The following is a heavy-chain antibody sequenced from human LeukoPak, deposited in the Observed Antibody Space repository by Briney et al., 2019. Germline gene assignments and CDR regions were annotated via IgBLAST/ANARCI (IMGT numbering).Heavy chain of an antibody. CDR2: ITWNSGEI. Sequence: GGSLRLSCAASGFTFSSCAMSWVRQAPGKGLEWVSGITWNSGEIDYADSVKGRFTISRDSATKSVYLQMNSLTTEDTALYYCVKEENPYGSGFDAFDLWGQGTMVTVSS. J-gene: IGHJ3*01. D-gene: IGHD3-10*01. CDR1: GFTFSSCA. V-gene: IGHV3-9*01. CDR3: VKEENPYGSGFDAFDL.